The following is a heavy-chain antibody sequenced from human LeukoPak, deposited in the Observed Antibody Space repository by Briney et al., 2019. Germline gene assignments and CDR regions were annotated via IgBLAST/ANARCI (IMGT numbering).Heavy chain of an antibody. V-gene: IGHV6-1*01. D-gene: IGHD1-1*01. CDR3: ARRLTRYDCFDP. CDR2: TYYRSTWYN. J-gene: IGHJ5*02. Sequence: SQTLSLTCAISGDSVSSNSVTWNWIRQSPSRGLEWLGRTYYRSTWYNDYAVSVRGRITVNPDTSKNQFSLHLNSVTPEDTAVYYCARRLTRYDCFDPWGQGILVTVSS. CDR1: GDSVSSNSVT.